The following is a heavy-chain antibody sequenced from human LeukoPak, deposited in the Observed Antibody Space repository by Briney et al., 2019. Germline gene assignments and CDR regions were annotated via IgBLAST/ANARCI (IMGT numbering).Heavy chain of an antibody. J-gene: IGHJ4*02. CDR1: GFTVSSNY. Sequence: GGSLRLSCAASGFTVSSNYMSWVRQAPGKGLEWVSVIYSGGSTYYADSVKGRFTISRDNSKNTLYLQMNSLRAEDTAVYYCARENYYDSSGQTAFDYWGQGTLVTVSS. D-gene: IGHD3-22*01. V-gene: IGHV3-53*01. CDR3: ARENYYDSSGQTAFDY. CDR2: IYSGGST.